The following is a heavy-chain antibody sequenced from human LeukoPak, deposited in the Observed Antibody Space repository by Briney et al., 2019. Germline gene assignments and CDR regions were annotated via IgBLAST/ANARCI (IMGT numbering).Heavy chain of an antibody. CDR2: MYHSGST. Sequence: SSETLSLTCTVSGDSITSHYYWGWIRQPPGKGLEWIGTMYHSGSTYYNPSLKSRVAISVDTSKNQFSLKLSSVTAADTAVYYCARDSRSGWGNWFDPWGQGTLVTVSS. V-gene: IGHV4-38-2*02. J-gene: IGHJ5*02. CDR3: ARDSRSGWGNWFDP. CDR1: GDSITSHYY. D-gene: IGHD6-19*01.